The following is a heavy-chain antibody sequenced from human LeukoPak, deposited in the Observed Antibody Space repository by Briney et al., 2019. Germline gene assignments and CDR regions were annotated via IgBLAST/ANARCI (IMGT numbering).Heavy chain of an antibody. V-gene: IGHV3-23*01. D-gene: IGHD3-16*01. J-gene: IGHJ4*02. CDR1: GFTFSNFA. CDR3: ARRMGCADFNCYAELDS. CDR2: ISSNGGRT. Sequence: GGSLRLSCATSGFTFSNFAMNWVRQAPGKGLEWVSVISSNGGRTYYANSVKGRFTVSRDNSKNMLYLRMNTLRAEDTAIYYWARRMGCADFNCYAELDSWGQRTLLTVSS.